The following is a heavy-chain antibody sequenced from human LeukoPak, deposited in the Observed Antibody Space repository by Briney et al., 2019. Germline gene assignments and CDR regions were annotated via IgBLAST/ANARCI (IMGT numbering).Heavy chain of an antibody. CDR2: IKQDGSEK. V-gene: IGHV3-7*01. CDR3: ARDARVCSSYRCYYYYHYMDV. D-gene: IGHD2-2*01. CDR1: GFTFSSDS. J-gene: IGHJ6*03. Sequence: AGGSLRLSCAASGFTFSSDSMTWVRQAPGKGLERVANIKQDGSEKNYVDSVKGRFTISRDNTNYSLYLQMNSLRAEDTAVYYCARDARVCSSYRCYYYYHYMDVWGKGTTVTVSS.